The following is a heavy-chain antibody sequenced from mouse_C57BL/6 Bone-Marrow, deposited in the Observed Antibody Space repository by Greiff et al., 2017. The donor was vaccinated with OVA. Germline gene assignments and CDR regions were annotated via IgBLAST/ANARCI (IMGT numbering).Heavy chain of an antibody. Sequence: QVQLQQSGAELVRPGASVTLSCKASGYTFTDYEMHWVKQTPVHGLEWIGAIDPDTGGTAYNQKFKGKAILTADKSSSTAYMELRSLTSEDSAVYYCTREKRYGTMDYWGQGTSVTVSS. J-gene: IGHJ4*01. V-gene: IGHV1-15*01. D-gene: IGHD2-10*02. CDR3: TREKRYGTMDY. CDR2: IDPDTGGT. CDR1: GYTFTDYE.